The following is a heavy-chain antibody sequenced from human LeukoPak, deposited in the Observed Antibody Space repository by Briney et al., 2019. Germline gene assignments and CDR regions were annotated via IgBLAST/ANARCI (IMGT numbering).Heavy chain of an antibody. J-gene: IGHJ4*02. CDR2: IRSKGYGGTP. CDR1: GFTFGDYA. CDR3: ARAGKRDIVVVPAAHDY. V-gene: IGHV3-49*04. Sequence: GGSLRLSCTASGFTFGDYAMSWVRQAPGKGLEWVGFIRSKGYGGTPGYAASVRGRFTVSRDDSKGIASLQMSSLKTEDTAVYYCARAGKRDIVVVPAAHDYWGQGTLVTVSS. D-gene: IGHD2-2*01.